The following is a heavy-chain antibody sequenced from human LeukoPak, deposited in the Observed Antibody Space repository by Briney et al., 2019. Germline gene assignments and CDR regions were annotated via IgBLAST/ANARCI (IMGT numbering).Heavy chain of an antibody. CDR1: GFTFSSSW. CDR3: ARVRYDYYGMDV. V-gene: IGHV3-74*01. CDR2: INSDESTI. J-gene: IGHJ6*02. D-gene: IGHD4-17*01. Sequence: GGSLRLSCAASGFTFSSSWMHWVRQAPGKGLVWVSRINSDESTITYADFVKGRFTISRDNAKNTVYLQMNSLRAEDTAVYYCARVRYDYYGMDVWGQGTTVTVSS.